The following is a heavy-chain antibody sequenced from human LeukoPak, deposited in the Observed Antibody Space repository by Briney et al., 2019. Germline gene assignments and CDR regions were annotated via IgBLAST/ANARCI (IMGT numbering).Heavy chain of an antibody. D-gene: IGHD2-15*01. Sequence: SETLSLTCAVYGGSFSGYYWGWIRQPPGKGLQWIGEINHSGYTNYNPSLKSRVTISLDTSNNQFSLKLTSVTAADTAVYYCAASGGPINWFDPWGQGTLVTVSS. CDR2: INHSGYT. CDR3: AASGGPINWFDP. J-gene: IGHJ5*02. V-gene: IGHV4-34*01. CDR1: GGSFSGYY.